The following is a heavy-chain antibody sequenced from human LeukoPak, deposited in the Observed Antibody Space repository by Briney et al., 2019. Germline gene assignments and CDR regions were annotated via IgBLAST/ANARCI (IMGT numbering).Heavy chain of an antibody. J-gene: IGHJ6*02. Sequence: GGSLRLSRAASGFTFSSYAMHWVRQAPGKGLEYVSAISSNGDSTYYANSVKGRFTISRDNSKNTVNLQMGSLRGEDMAVYYCARAPDGMDVWGQGTSVTVSS. CDR2: ISSNGDST. CDR1: GFTFSSYA. CDR3: ARAPDGMDV. V-gene: IGHV3-64*01.